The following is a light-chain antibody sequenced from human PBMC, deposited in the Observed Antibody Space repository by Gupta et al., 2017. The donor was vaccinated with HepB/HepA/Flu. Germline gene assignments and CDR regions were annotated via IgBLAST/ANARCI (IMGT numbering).Light chain of an antibody. J-gene: IGLJ2*01. V-gene: IGLV2-14*03. CDR3: NSYTSSSTLV. Sequence: DVGAYNYVSWYQQHPGKAPQLIIYDVNNRPSGVSDRFSGSKSGNTASLRISGLQDEDEADYYCNSYTSSSTLVFGGGTKLTVL. CDR1: DVGAYNY. CDR2: DVN.